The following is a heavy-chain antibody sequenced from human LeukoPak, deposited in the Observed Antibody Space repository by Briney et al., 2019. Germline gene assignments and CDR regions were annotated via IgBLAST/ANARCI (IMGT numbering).Heavy chain of an antibody. J-gene: IGHJ4*02. D-gene: IGHD3-9*01. Sequence: SETLSLTCAVYGGSFSGYYWSWIRQPSGKGLGWIGEINHSGSTNYNPSLKSRVTISVDTSKNQFSLKLSSVTAADTAVYYCARAGGLRYFDWLFAWGQGTLVTVSS. V-gene: IGHV4-34*01. CDR3: ARAGGLRYFDWLFA. CDR1: GGSFSGYY. CDR2: INHSGST.